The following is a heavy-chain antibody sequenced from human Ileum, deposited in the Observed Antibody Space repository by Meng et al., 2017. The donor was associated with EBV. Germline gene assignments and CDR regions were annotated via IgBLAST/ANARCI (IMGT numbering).Heavy chain of an antibody. CDR3: ASGRDYAWHS. V-gene: IGHV4-4*02. J-gene: IGHJ4*02. CDR1: WHSNRRNNC. D-gene: IGHD4-17*01. Sequence: VQRPLAGPEMGTPSGTMVLTGAGSWHSNRRNNCWSWVRQPPGKGLEWYGEFYNSESTNDNPSFKSRVTMSVDKSKNQFSLNLSSVTAADTAVYYCASGRDYAWHSWGRGTLVTVSS. CDR2: FYNSEST.